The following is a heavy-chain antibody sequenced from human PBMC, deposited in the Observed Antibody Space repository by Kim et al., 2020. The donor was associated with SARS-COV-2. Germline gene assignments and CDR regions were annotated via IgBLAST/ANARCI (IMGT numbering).Heavy chain of an antibody. J-gene: IGHJ5*02. CDR3: ARPGTMIRGVPYWVDP. D-gene: IGHD3-10*01. V-gene: IGHV4-39*01. Sequence: SETLSLTCTVSGASIFSTTYYWVWIRQSPRTGLEWIGSLHYSGSTYYSPYLKSRVTISADTSNNQFSLQMTSVTAADTAVYYCARPGTMIRGVPYWVDP. CDR1: GASIFSTTYY. CDR2: LHYSGST.